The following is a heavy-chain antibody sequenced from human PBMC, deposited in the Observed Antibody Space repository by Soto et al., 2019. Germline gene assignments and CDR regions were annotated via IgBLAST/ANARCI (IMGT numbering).Heavy chain of an antibody. CDR3: ARGIAVEKDDDLFDY. CDR1: GGTFSSYA. D-gene: IGHD6-19*01. Sequence: ASVKVSCKASGGTFSSYAISWVRQAPGQGLEWMGGIIPIFGTANYAQKFQGRVTITADESTSTAYMELSSLRSEDTAVYYCARGIAVEKDDDLFDYWGQGTLVTVSS. V-gene: IGHV1-69*13. CDR2: IIPIFGTA. J-gene: IGHJ4*02.